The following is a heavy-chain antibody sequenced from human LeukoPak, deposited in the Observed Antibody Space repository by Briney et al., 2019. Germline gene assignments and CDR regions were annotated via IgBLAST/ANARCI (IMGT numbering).Heavy chain of an antibody. J-gene: IGHJ4*02. V-gene: IGHV1-18*01. CDR2: ISAYNGNT. Sequence: ASVKVSCKASGYTFTSYGISWVRQAPGQGLEWMGWISAYNGNTNYAQELQGRVTMTTDTSTSTAYMELRSLRSDDTAVYYCARVKLRYFDWLSFDYWGQGTLVTVSS. CDR3: ARVKLRYFDWLSFDY. CDR1: GYTFTSYG. D-gene: IGHD3-9*01.